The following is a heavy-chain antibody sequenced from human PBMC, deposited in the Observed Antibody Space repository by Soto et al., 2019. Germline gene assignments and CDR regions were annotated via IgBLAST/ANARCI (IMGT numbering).Heavy chain of an antibody. Sequence: EVQLAESGGGLVQPGGSLRLSCAASGFTFSSYSMNWVRQAPGKGLEWVSYISSSRSTIYYADSVKGRFTISRDNAKNSLYLQMNSLRAEDTAVYFCARGQWFDNWGQGTLVTVSS. CDR2: ISSSRSTI. V-gene: IGHV3-48*01. CDR3: ARGQWFDN. CDR1: GFTFSSYS. J-gene: IGHJ4*02. D-gene: IGHD6-19*01.